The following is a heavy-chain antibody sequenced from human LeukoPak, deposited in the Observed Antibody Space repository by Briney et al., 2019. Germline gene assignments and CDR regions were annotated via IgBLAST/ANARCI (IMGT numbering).Heavy chain of an antibody. J-gene: IGHJ3*02. CDR3: AKDFGLGYCSGGSCYSHPSLDAFDI. V-gene: IGHV3-7*03. Sequence: GGSLRLSCAASGFTFSSYWMSWVRQAPGKGLEWVANIKQDGSEKYYVDSVKGRFTISRDNAKNSLYLQMNSLRAEDTAVYYCAKDFGLGYCSGGSCYSHPSLDAFDIWGQGTMVTVSS. D-gene: IGHD2-15*01. CDR2: IKQDGSEK. CDR1: GFTFSSYW.